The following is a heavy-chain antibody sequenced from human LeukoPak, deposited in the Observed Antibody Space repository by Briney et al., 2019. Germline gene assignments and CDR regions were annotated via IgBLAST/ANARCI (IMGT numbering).Heavy chain of an antibody. CDR3: ARQQHSYYDILTGYYNSQGYFDL. CDR2: IYYSGST. Sequence: PSETLSLTCTVSGGSISSYYWSWIRQPPGKGLEWIGYIYYSGSTDYNPSLKSRVTISVDTSKNQFSLKLSSVTAADTAVYYCARQQHSYYDILTGYYNSQGYFDLWGRGTLVTVSS. V-gene: IGHV4-59*08. J-gene: IGHJ2*01. CDR1: GGSISSYY. D-gene: IGHD3-9*01.